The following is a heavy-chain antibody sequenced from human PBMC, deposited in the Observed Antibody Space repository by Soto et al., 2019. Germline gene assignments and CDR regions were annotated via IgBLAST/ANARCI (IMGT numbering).Heavy chain of an antibody. J-gene: IGHJ4*02. CDR1: GFSLSTSGVG. V-gene: IGHV2-5*02. CDR3: ARILTATGGHFDS. D-gene: IGHD2-8*02. CDR2: IFWDDDK. Sequence: QITLKESGPTLVKPTQTLTLTCSFSGFSLSTSGVGVGWIRQSPEKALEWLALIFWDDDKRYSPSLRSRLTIAKDTSKNQVVLTLTNVDPVDTATYYCARILTATGGHFDSWGQGALFTVSS.